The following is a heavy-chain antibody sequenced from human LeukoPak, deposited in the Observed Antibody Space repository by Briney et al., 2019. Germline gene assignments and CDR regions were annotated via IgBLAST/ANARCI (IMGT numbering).Heavy chain of an antibody. Sequence: ASVKVSCKASGYTFTSYAMHWVRQAPGQRLEWMGWINAGNGNTKYSQKFQGRATITRDTSASTAYMELSSLRSEDTAVYYCARDDLPRPEIGLWLGELNYYGMDVWGQGTTVTVSS. CDR2: INAGNGNT. J-gene: IGHJ6*02. V-gene: IGHV1-3*01. D-gene: IGHD3-10*01. CDR1: GYTFTSYA. CDR3: ARDDLPRPEIGLWLGELNYYGMDV.